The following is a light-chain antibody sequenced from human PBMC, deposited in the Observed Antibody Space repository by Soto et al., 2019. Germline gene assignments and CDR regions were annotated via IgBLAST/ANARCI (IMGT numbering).Light chain of an antibody. Sequence: DIKMTQSPSSLSASVGDKVTITCRASQSISNYLNWYQQKPGKAPSLLIYAACSLQNGVPSRFSGSGSGTDFTLTISSLQREDFATYYCQQSYRTPLTFGGGTKVEIK. J-gene: IGKJ4*01. V-gene: IGKV1-39*01. CDR3: QQSYRTPLT. CDR1: QSISNY. CDR2: AAC.